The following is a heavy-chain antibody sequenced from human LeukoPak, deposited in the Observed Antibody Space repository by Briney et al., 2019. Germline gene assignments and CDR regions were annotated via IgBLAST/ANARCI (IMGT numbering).Heavy chain of an antibody. Sequence: GGSLRLSCAASGFTFSSYAMHWVRQAPGKGLEWVAVISYDGSNKYYADSVKGRFTISRDNSKNTLYLQMNSLRAEDTAVYYCAREASSGYAEWTRREYYFDYWGQGTLVTVSS. CDR1: GFTFSSYA. D-gene: IGHD3-22*01. CDR3: AREASSGYAEWTRREYYFDY. J-gene: IGHJ4*02. V-gene: IGHV3-30-3*01. CDR2: ISYDGSNK.